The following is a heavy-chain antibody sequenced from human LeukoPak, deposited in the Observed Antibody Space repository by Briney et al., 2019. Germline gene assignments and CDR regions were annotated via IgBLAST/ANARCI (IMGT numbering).Heavy chain of an antibody. V-gene: IGHV4-59*01. CDR3: ARDLYSSSWYGTARRYNWFDP. J-gene: IGHJ5*02. D-gene: IGHD6-13*01. CDR1: GGSISSYY. CDR2: IYYSGST. Sequence: SETLSLTCTVSGGSISSYYWSWIRQPPGKGLEWIGYIYYSGSTNYNPSLKSRVTISVDTSKNQFSLKLSSVTAADTAVYYCARDLYSSSWYGTARRYNWFDPWGQGTLVTVSS.